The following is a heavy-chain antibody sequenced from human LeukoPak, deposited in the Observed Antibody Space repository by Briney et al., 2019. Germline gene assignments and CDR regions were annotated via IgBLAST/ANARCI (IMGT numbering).Heavy chain of an antibody. J-gene: IGHJ4*02. V-gene: IGHV1-18*01. D-gene: IGHD2-15*01. CDR3: ARDHCSGGSCYVDY. CDR2: ISAYNGNT. CDR1: GYTFTSYA. Sequence: ASVKVSCKASGYTFTSYAMHWVRQAPGQRLEWMGWISAYNGNTNYAQKLQGRVTMTTDTSTSAAYMELRSLRSDDTAVYYCARDHCSGGSCYVDYWGQGTLVTVSS.